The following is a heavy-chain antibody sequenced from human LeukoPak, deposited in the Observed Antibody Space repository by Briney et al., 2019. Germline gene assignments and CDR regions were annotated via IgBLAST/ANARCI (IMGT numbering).Heavy chain of an antibody. Sequence: SETLSLTCTLSGGSISTYYWSWIRQPPGKGLEWIGYIYHSGSTNYNPPLKSRATISVDTSKNQFSLKLSSVTAADTAVYYCARGGGYASPIGYWGQGALVTVSS. CDR3: ARGGGYASPIGY. V-gene: IGHV4-59*01. CDR1: GGSISTYY. CDR2: IYHSGST. J-gene: IGHJ4*02. D-gene: IGHD5-12*01.